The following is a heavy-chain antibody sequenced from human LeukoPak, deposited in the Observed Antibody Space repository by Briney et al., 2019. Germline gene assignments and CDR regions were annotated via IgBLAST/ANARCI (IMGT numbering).Heavy chain of an antibody. Sequence: PGGSLRLSCAASGFTFSSYGMNWVRQAPGKGLEWVAFIRYDGSNKYYADSAKGRFTISRDNSKNTLYLQMNSLTAEDAAVYYCAKGPSDYWGQGTLVTVSS. J-gene: IGHJ4*02. CDR3: AKGPSDY. V-gene: IGHV3-30*02. CDR2: IRYDGSNK. CDR1: GFTFSSYG.